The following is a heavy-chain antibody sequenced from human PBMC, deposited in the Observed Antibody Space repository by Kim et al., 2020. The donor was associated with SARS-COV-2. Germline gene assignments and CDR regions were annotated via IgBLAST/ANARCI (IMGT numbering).Heavy chain of an antibody. D-gene: IGHD7-27*01. J-gene: IGHJ6*02. CDR3: ARVIWDYYYGMDV. Sequence: YTPTLKSRVTISVDTSKNQFSLKLSSVTAADTAVYYCARVIWDYYYGMDVWGQGTTVTVSS. V-gene: IGHV4-59*01.